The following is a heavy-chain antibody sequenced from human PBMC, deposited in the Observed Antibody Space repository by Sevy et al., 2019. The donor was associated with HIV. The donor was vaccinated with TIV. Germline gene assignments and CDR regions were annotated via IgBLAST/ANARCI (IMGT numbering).Heavy chain of an antibody. Sequence: SETLSLTCTVSGGSTSSYYWSWIRQPPGKGLEWIGYIYYSGSTNYNPSLKSRVTISVDTSKNQFSLKLSSVTAADTAVYYCARWSTGWFDPWGQGTLVTVSS. CDR3: ARWSTGWFDP. D-gene: IGHD2-15*01. V-gene: IGHV4-59*01. CDR1: GGSTSSYY. CDR2: IYYSGST. J-gene: IGHJ5*02.